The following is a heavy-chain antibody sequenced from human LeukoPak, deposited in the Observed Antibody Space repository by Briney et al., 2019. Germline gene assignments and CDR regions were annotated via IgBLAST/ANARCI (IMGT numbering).Heavy chain of an antibody. V-gene: IGHV3-30*02. J-gene: IGHJ4*02. CDR1: GFTFSSYG. Sequence: GGSLRLSCAVSGFTFSSYGMHWVRQAPGKGLEWVALIWYDGSNQYDADSVKGRFTISRDISKNTLYLQMNSLRAEDTAVYYCAKVGDCSGGSCWLVDYWGQGTLVTVSS. CDR2: IWYDGSNQ. D-gene: IGHD2-15*01. CDR3: AKVGDCSGGSCWLVDY.